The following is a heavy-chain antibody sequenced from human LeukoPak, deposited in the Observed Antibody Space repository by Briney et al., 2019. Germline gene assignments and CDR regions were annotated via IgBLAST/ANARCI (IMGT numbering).Heavy chain of an antibody. D-gene: IGHD2-2*01. CDR3: AREMGYQLFHFDY. CDR1: GFTFSSYA. J-gene: IGHJ4*02. Sequence: PGGSLRLSCAASGFTFSSYAMSWVRQAPGEGLEWVSAISGSGGSTYYADSVKGRFTISRDNSKNTLYLQMNSLRAEDTAVYYCAREMGYQLFHFDYWGQGTLVTVSS. CDR2: ISGSGGST. V-gene: IGHV3-23*01.